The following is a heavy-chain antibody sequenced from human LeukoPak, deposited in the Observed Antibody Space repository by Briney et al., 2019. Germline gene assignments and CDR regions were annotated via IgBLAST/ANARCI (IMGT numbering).Heavy chain of an antibody. J-gene: IGHJ4*02. CDR3: ARGAVAGPIFDY. V-gene: IGHV1-69*04. CDR1: GGTFSSYA. CDR2: IIPILGIA. Sequence: GSSVKVSCKASGGTFSSYAISWVRQAPGQGLEWMGRIIPILGIANYAQKFQGRVTITADKSTSTAYMELSSLGSEDTAVYYCARGAVAGPIFDYWGQGTLVTVSS. D-gene: IGHD6-19*01.